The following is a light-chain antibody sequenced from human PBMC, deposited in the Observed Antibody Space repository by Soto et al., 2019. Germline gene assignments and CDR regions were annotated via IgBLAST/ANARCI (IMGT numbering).Light chain of an antibody. Sequence: EIVMTQSPATLSLSPGERATLSCRASQSVSSYLAWYQQKPGQAPRLLIYDVSSRATGIPDRFSGSGSGTDFTLTISRLEPEDFAVYYCQQYGDSPWTFGLGTKVDIK. J-gene: IGKJ1*01. V-gene: IGKV3-20*01. CDR1: QSVSSY. CDR3: QQYGDSPWT. CDR2: DVS.